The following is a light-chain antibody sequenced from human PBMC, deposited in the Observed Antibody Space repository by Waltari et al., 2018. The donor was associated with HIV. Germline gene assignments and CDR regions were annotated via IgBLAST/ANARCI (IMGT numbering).Light chain of an antibody. CDR1: SFNIGRNF. Sequence: QSVLTQPPSASGTPGKRVIVSCSGSSFNIGRNFVSWYQQLPGTAPKVLIFRANRRPSGVPDRFSGSKSGASASLAISGLRAEDEADYYCAAWDDSLSGSYVFGPGTKVTVL. J-gene: IGLJ1*01. CDR2: RAN. V-gene: IGLV1-47*01. CDR3: AAWDDSLSGSYV.